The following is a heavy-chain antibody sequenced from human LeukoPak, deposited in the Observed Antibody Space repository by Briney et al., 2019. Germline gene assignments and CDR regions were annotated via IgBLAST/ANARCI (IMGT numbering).Heavy chain of an antibody. V-gene: IGHV3-53*01. CDR3: ARDSTSTGPFDI. CDR2: IYSGGTT. Sequence: GGSLRLSCAASGFTVSSNYMSWVRQAPGKGLEWVSVIYSGGTTYYADSVKGRFTISRDNSKNTLYLQVNSLRAEDTAVYYCARDSTSTGPFDIWGQGTMVTVSS. CDR1: GFTVSSNY. J-gene: IGHJ3*02. D-gene: IGHD2-8*02.